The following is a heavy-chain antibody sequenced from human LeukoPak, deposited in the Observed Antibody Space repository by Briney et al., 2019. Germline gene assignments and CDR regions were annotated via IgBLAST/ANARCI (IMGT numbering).Heavy chain of an antibody. CDR1: GFTFSSYW. Sequence: PGGSLRLSCSASGFTFSSYWVTWVRQAPGKGLEWVANVKQDGSEKNYVDSVKGRFTISRDNAKNSLYLQMNSLRAEDTAVYYCARDLGSYYDTPDFEIWGQGTMVTVSS. D-gene: IGHD3-22*01. CDR2: VKQDGSEK. CDR3: ARDLGSYYDTPDFEI. J-gene: IGHJ3*02. V-gene: IGHV3-7*01.